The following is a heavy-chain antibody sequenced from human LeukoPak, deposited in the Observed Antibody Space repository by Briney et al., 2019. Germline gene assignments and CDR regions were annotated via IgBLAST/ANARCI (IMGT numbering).Heavy chain of an antibody. D-gene: IGHD1-1*01. CDR2: ISDNGGDR. CDR3: GRDWKLDY. J-gene: IGHJ4*02. CDR1: GFTFNKYA. V-gene: IGHV3-23*01. Sequence: PGGSLRLSCAASGFTFNKYAMSWVRQAPGKGLEWVSAISDNGGDRKYADSVKGRFTISRDSSKNTLYLQMNSLRAEDTAIYYCGRDWKLDYWGQGTLVTVSS.